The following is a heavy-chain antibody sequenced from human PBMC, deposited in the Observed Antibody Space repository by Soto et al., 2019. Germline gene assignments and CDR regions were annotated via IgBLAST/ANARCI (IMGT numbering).Heavy chain of an antibody. CDR1: GGSISSYY. CDR3: VASLAASGLNWLDP. Sequence: SETLSLTCTVSGGSISSYYWSWIRQPAGKGLEWIGRIYTNGHTDYNPSLKSRVTMSVDASKNQFSLRLTSMTAADTAVYYCVASLAASGLNWLDPWGRGTLVTVSS. V-gene: IGHV4-4*07. CDR2: IYTNGHT. D-gene: IGHD6-13*01. J-gene: IGHJ5*02.